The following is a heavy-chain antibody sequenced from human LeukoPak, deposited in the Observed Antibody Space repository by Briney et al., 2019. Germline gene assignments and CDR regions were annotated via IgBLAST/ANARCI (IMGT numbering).Heavy chain of an antibody. CDR3: AKLWEQQLVEVDY. CDR2: IRYDGSNK. D-gene: IGHD6-13*01. CDR1: GFTFSSYG. V-gene: IGHV3-30*02. J-gene: IGHJ4*02. Sequence: GGSLRLSCAASGFTFSSYGMHWVRQAPGKGLEWVAFIRYDGSNKYYADSVKGRFTISRDNSKNTLYLQMNSLRAEDTAVYYCAKLWEQQLVEVDYWGQGTLVTVSS.